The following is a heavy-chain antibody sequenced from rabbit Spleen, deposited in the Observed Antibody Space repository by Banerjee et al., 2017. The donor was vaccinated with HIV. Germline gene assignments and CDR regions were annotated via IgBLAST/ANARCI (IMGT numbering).Heavy chain of an antibody. J-gene: IGHJ4*01. Sequence: QSLEESGGDLVKPGASLKLSCTASGVSFTSNYYMCWVRQAPGKGLEWISCIAGSSSGFTYSATWAKGRFTISKTSSTTVTLQVTSLTAADTATYFCARDVVGYAGVTYGYGTGFNLWGQGTLVTVS. V-gene: IGHV1S40*01. CDR1: GVSFTSNYY. D-gene: IGHD4-2*01. CDR3: ARDVVGYAGVTYGYGTGFNL. CDR2: IAGSSSGFT.